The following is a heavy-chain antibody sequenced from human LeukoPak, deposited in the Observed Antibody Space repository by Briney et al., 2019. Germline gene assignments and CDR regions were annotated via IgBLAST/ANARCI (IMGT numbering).Heavy chain of an antibody. D-gene: IGHD2-15*01. Sequence: SVKVSCTASGGTFSSYAISWVRQAPGQGLEWMGGIIPIFGTANYAQKFQGRVTITADESTSTAYMELSSLRSEDTAVYYCASTHLVYCSGGSCLVAAYYYYGMDVWGQGTTVTVSS. CDR2: IIPIFGTA. J-gene: IGHJ6*02. CDR1: GGTFSSYA. CDR3: ASTHLVYCSGGSCLVAAYYYYGMDV. V-gene: IGHV1-69*13.